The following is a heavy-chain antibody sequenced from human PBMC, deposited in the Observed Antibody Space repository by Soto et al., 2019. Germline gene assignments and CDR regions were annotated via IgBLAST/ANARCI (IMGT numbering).Heavy chain of an antibody. V-gene: IGHV3-21*01. Sequence: GGSLRLSCAASGFTFSSYSMNWVRQAPGKGLEWVSSISSSSTYIYYADSVKGRFTISRDNAKNSLYLQMNSLRAEDTAVYSCARDPWAPYDILTGYYFDYWGQGTLVTVSS. CDR1: GFTFSSYS. D-gene: IGHD3-9*01. CDR3: ARDPWAPYDILTGYYFDY. J-gene: IGHJ4*02. CDR2: ISSSSTYI.